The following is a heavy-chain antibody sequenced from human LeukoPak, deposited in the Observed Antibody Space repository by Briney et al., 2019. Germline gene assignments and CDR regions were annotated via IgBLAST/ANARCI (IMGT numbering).Heavy chain of an antibody. CDR1: SGSISSYY. Sequence: SETLSLTCTVSSGSISSYYWSWIRQPPGKGLEWIGYIFYSGSTNYNPSPKSRVTISVDTSNNQLSLKLSSVTAADTAVYYCARDKGYYYDSSGYLPFDYWGQGTLVTVSS. J-gene: IGHJ4*02. D-gene: IGHD3-22*01. V-gene: IGHV4-59*12. CDR2: IFYSGST. CDR3: ARDKGYYYDSSGYLPFDY.